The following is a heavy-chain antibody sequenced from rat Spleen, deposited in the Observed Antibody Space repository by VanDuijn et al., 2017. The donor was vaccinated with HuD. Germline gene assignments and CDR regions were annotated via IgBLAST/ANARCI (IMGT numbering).Heavy chain of an antibody. CDR3: ARRHYGYTDYFDY. CDR2: ISYGDSSGHSST. V-gene: IGHV5-29*01. J-gene: IGHJ2*01. D-gene: IGHD1-9*01. CDR1: GFSFSDYG. Sequence: EVQLVESGGGLVQPGRSLKLSCAASGFSFSDYGVAWVRQAPTTGLEWVATISYGDSSGHSSTYYRDAVKGRFTISTDDAKSTLSLQMDSLRSEDTATYYCARRHYGYTDYFDYWGQGVMVTVSS.